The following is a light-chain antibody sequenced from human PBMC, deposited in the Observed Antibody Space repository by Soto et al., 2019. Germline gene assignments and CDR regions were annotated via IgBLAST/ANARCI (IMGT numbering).Light chain of an antibody. CDR2: VAS. Sequence: EIVLTQSPATLSVALGEGATLSCRASQSVNQKLGWYQQKPGQAPRLLIYVASYRATGIPARFSGSGSGTEYTLTISNLQAEDFAVYYCQQFNNWPHTFGQGTRLEIK. V-gene: IGKV3-15*01. CDR3: QQFNNWPHT. J-gene: IGKJ5*01. CDR1: QSVNQK.